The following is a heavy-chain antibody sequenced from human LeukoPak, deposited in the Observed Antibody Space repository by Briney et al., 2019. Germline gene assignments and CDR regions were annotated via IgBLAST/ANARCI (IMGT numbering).Heavy chain of an antibody. D-gene: IGHD2-2*02. Sequence: SQTLSLTCTVSGGSISSGDYYWSWIRQLPGKGLEWIGYIYYSGSTYYNPSLKSRLTMSVDTAKNQFSLRLRSVTAADTAVYYCAKYTTSSRKVGFDPWGQGTLITVSS. CDR2: IYYSGST. V-gene: IGHV4-31*03. CDR3: AKYTTSSRKVGFDP. CDR1: GGSISSGDYY. J-gene: IGHJ5*01.